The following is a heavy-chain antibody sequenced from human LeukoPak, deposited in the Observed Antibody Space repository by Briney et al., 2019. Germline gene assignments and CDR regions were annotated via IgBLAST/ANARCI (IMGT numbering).Heavy chain of an antibody. CDR1: GFNFSNYA. CDR3: AREGGDSSGYTFNWFDP. V-gene: IGHV3-23*01. J-gene: IGHJ5*02. Sequence: GGSLRLSCAASGFNFSNYAMSWVRQAPGKGLEWVSGISGSDGSTYIADSVKGRFTISRDNSKNTLYLQMNSLRAEDTAIYYCAREGGDSSGYTFNWFDPWGQGTLVTVSS. D-gene: IGHD3-22*01. CDR2: ISGSDGST.